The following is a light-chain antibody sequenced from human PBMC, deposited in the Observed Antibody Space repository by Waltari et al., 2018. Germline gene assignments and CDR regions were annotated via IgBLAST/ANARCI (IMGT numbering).Light chain of an antibody. Sequence: YVLTQPPSVSVAPGKTATLTCGGENIERKSVNWYQQKPGQAHVLVLFYDTDRPSGIPDRFSGSSSGNTATLTISWVEAGDEADYHCQVWDDTTNSGVFGGGTRLTVL. CDR3: QVWDDTTNSGV. J-gene: IGLJ3*02. V-gene: IGLV3-21*04. CDR1: NIERKS. CDR2: YDT.